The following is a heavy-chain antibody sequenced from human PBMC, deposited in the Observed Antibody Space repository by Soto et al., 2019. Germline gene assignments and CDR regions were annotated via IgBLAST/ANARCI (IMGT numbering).Heavy chain of an antibody. Sequence: SETLSLTCAVYGGSFSGYYWSWIRQPPGKGLEWIGEINHSGSTNYNPSLKSRVTISVDTSKNQFSLKLSSVTAADTAVYYCARENSRSGDYYGMDVWGQGTTVTVSS. D-gene: IGHD6-6*01. V-gene: IGHV4-34*01. J-gene: IGHJ6*02. CDR3: ARENSRSGDYYGMDV. CDR1: GGSFSGYY. CDR2: INHSGST.